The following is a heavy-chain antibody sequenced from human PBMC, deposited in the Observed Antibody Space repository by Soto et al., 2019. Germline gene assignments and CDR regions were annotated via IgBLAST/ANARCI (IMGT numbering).Heavy chain of an antibody. D-gene: IGHD1-26*01. CDR1: GDSVSSDRYF. CDR3: ARIVVGATVDL. Sequence: KASETLSLTCIVSGDSVSSDRYFWTWIRQPPGKGLEWIAYISYTGDTNYNPSLKSRVTISVDTSRNQFSLTLTSVTAADTAVYFCARIVVGATVDLWGQGSLVTVYS. CDR2: ISYTGDT. J-gene: IGHJ5*02. V-gene: IGHV4-61*01.